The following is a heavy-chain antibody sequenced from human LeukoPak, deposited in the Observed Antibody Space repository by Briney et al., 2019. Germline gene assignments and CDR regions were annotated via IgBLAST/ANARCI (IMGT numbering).Heavy chain of an antibody. V-gene: IGHV3-33*08. Sequence: PGGSLRLSCAASGFSFSTFGMHWARRAPGKGLEWVAVIWNDGSKKFYAESVKGRFPISRDNSQNTLYLQMNRLRAEDTAVYYCGRDSLGGDYWGQGTLVTVSS. J-gene: IGHJ4*02. D-gene: IGHD3-16*01. CDR2: IWNDGSKK. CDR3: GRDSLGGDY. CDR1: GFSFSTFG.